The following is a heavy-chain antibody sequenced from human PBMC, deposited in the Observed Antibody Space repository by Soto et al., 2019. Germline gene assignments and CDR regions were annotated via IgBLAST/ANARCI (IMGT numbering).Heavy chain of an antibody. CDR3: ARESVGERPLDY. Sequence: NPSETLSLTCTVSGASISSYYWSWIRQPAGKGLEWIGRINPSGSTNYNPSLKSRVTMSVDTSKNQFSLKLTSVTAADTAVYYCARESVGERPLDYWGQGTLVTVSS. J-gene: IGHJ4*02. V-gene: IGHV4-4*07. CDR2: INPSGST. D-gene: IGHD3-16*01. CDR1: GASISSYY.